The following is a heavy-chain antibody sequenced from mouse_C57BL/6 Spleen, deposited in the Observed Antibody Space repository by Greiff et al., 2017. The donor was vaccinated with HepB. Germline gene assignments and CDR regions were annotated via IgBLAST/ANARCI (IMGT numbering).Heavy chain of an antibody. D-gene: IGHD1-1*01. V-gene: IGHV1-55*01. Sequence: QVQLQQPGAELVKPGASVKMSCKASGYTFTSYWITWVKQRPGQGLEWIGDIYPGSGSTNYNEKFKSKATLTVDTSSSTAYMQLSSLTSEDSAVYYCARYYYGSSYDFDVWGTGTTVTVSS. CDR1: GYTFTSYW. CDR3: ARYYYGSSYDFDV. J-gene: IGHJ1*03. CDR2: IYPGSGST.